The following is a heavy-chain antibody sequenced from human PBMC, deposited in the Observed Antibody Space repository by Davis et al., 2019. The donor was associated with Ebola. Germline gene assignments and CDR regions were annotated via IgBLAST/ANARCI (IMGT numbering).Heavy chain of an antibody. CDR3: ARVASGSYTSFTFDI. D-gene: IGHD1-26*01. Sequence: PSETLSLTCTVSGGSISSSSYYWGWIRQPPGKGLEWIGSIYYSGSTYYNPSLKSRVTISVDTSKNQFSLKPSSVTAADTAVYYCARVASGSYTSFTFDIWGQGTMVTVSS. CDR1: GGSISSSSYY. V-gene: IGHV4-39*07. J-gene: IGHJ3*02. CDR2: IYYSGST.